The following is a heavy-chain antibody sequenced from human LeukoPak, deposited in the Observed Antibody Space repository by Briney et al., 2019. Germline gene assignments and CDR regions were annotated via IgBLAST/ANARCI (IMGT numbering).Heavy chain of an antibody. V-gene: IGHV4-39*07. CDR1: GGSISSSSYY. CDR2: IYYSGST. CDR3: ARGPPRYSSSPRNNWFDP. Sequence: SETLSLTCTVSGGSISSSSYYWGWIRQPPGKGLEWIGSIYYSGSTYYNPSLKSRVTISVDTSKNQFSLKLSSVTAADTAVYYCARGPPRYSSSPRNNWFDPWGQGTLVTVSS. J-gene: IGHJ5*02. D-gene: IGHD6-6*01.